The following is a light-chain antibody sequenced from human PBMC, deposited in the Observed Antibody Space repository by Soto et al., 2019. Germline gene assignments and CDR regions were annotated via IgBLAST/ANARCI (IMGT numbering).Light chain of an antibody. CDR3: SPFAGSNNFPYV. V-gene: IGLV2-14*01. Sequence: QSALTQPASVSGTPGQSITISCTGSNSDIGIYDFVSWYQHHPGRAPKLIVSEVSHRPSGVSNRFSGSKSGNTASLTISGLQSEDEADYYCSPFAGSNNFPYVFGTGTKVTVL. CDR2: EVS. CDR1: NSDIGIYDF. J-gene: IGLJ1*01.